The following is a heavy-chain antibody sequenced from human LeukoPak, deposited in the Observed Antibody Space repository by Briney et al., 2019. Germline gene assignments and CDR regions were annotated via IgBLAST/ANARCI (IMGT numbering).Heavy chain of an antibody. D-gene: IGHD2-2*01. CDR1: GYTLTELS. CDR3: ARPKRGYCSSTSCYALKGYYYGMDV. Sequence: ASVTVSFTVSGYTLTELSMHWVRQAPGKGLEWMGGFDPEDGETIYAQKFQGRVTMTEDTSTDTAYMELSSLRSEDTAVYYCARPKRGYCSSTSCYALKGYYYGMDVWGQGTTVTVSS. V-gene: IGHV1-24*01. CDR2: FDPEDGET. J-gene: IGHJ6*02.